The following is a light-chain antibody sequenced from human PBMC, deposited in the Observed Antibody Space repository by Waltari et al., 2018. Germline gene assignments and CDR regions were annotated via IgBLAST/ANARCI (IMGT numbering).Light chain of an antibody. CDR3: QQYKNWWT. J-gene: IGKJ1*01. V-gene: IGKV3-15*01. CDR1: QSVTSN. CDR2: GAS. Sequence: EILMTQSPATLSVFPGDRATISCRASQSVTSNLAWFQQKPGQAPRLLIYGASTRAAGIPARCSGSGSGTEFTLTISSLQSEDCAVYYCQQYKNWWTFGQGTRVEI.